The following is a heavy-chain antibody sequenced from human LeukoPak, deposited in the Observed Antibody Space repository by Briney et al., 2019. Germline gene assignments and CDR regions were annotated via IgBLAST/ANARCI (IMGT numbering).Heavy chain of an antibody. D-gene: IGHD1-26*01. CDR3: ARARDLRELRYYFDY. Sequence: PGGSLRLSCAASGFTFSSGWLSWVRQAPGTGQDWVAHIKQDGSERYYVDSVISRFTISIDNAKNSLYLQMNSLRAEDTAVYYCARARDLRELRYYFDYWGQGTLVTVSS. CDR1: GFTFSSGW. V-gene: IGHV3-7*01. J-gene: IGHJ4*02. CDR2: IKQDGSER.